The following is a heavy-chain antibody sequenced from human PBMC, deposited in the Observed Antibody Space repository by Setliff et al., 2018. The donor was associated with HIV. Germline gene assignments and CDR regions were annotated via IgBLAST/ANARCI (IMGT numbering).Heavy chain of an antibody. Sequence: SETLSLTCSVSGGSINSDNYYWGWTRQAPGKGLEWIGSIYYSGTTYYNPSLRGRVTISVDRSRNQFSLTLNSVTAADTATYYCASRGIVVVTMSMPDEFFVHWGHGTLGTVS. D-gene: IGHD2-21*02. CDR3: ASRGIVVVTMSMPDEFFVH. CDR1: GGSINSDNYY. CDR2: IYYSGTT. V-gene: IGHV4-39*01. J-gene: IGHJ1*01.